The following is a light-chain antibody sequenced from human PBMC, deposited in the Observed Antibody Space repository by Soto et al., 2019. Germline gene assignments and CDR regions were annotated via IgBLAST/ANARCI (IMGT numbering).Light chain of an antibody. V-gene: IGKV3-15*01. CDR2: GAD. Sequence: EIVMTQSPATLSVSPGERATLSCRASRNVNSNVAWYQHKSGQAPRLLIYGADTRATGIPARFSGSGSGTGFTLTIDSLQSEDFAVYFCQQYNNWPPWTFGQGTKVDIK. CDR1: RNVNSN. CDR3: QQYNNWPPWT. J-gene: IGKJ1*01.